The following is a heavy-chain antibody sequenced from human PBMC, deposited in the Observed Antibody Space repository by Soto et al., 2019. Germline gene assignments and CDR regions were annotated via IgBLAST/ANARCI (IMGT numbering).Heavy chain of an antibody. D-gene: IGHD2-2*01. J-gene: IGHJ6*02. CDR2: IDPSDSYT. V-gene: IGHV5-10-1*01. CDR1: GDRLTSCW. Sequence: AESLRVSCRGSGDRLTSCWISWGRQRPAKGLEWMGRIDPSDSYTNYSPSFQGHVTISADKSISTAYLQWSSLKASDTAMYYCARETTSDSVWYYGMDVWGQGT. CDR3: ARETTSDSVWYYGMDV.